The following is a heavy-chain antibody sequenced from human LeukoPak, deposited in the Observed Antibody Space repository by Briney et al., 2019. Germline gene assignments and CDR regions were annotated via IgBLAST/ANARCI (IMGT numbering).Heavy chain of an antibody. Sequence: SETLSHTCTVSGGSISSYYWSWIRQPPGKGLEWIGYIYYSGSTNYNPSLKSRVTISVDTSKNQFSLKLSSVTAADTAVYYCARSPFDNAFDIWGQGTMVTVSS. D-gene: IGHD3-9*01. V-gene: IGHV4-59*08. CDR3: ARSPFDNAFDI. CDR2: IYYSGST. CDR1: GGSISSYY. J-gene: IGHJ3*02.